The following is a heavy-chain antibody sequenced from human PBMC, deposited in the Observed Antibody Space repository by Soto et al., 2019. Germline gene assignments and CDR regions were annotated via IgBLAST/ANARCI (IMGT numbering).Heavy chain of an antibody. CDR2: ISGSGGST. V-gene: IGHV3-23*01. Sequence: GGSLRLSCAASGFTFSSYAMSWVRQAPGKGLEWVSAISGSGGSTYYADSVKGRFTISRDNSKNTLYLQMNSLRAEDTAVYYCAKRRYSGSYYYGMDVWGQGTTVTVSS. J-gene: IGHJ6*02. CDR1: GFTFSSYA. CDR3: AKRRYSGSYYYGMDV. D-gene: IGHD1-26*01.